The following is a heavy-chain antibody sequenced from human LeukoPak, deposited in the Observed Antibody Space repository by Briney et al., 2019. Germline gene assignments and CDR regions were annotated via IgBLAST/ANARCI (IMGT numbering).Heavy chain of an antibody. CDR2: ISWNSGSI. CDR1: GFTFDDYA. Sequence: PGGSLRLSCAASGFTFDDYAMHWVRQAPGKGLEWVSGISWNSGSIGYADSVRGRFTISRDNAKNSLYLQIDSLRAEDTAVYYCARDPYSGSYVDYYYYYYMDVWGKGTTVTISS. V-gene: IGHV3-9*01. D-gene: IGHD6-13*01. CDR3: ARDPYSGSYVDYYYYYYMDV. J-gene: IGHJ6*03.